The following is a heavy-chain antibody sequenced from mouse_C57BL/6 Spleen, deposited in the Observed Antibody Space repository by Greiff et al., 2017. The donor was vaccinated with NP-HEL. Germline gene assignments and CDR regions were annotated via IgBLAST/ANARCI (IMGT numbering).Heavy chain of an antibody. V-gene: IGHV5-9-1*02. CDR3: TRMGNDGYSFAY. CDR2: ISSGGDYI. Sequence: EVMLVESGEGLVKPGGSLKLSCAASGFTFSSYAMSWVRQTPEKRLEWVAYISSGGDYIYYADTVKGRFTISRDNARNTLYLQMSSLKSEDTAMYYCTRMGNDGYSFAYWGQGTLVTVSA. D-gene: IGHD2-3*01. J-gene: IGHJ3*01. CDR1: GFTFSSYA.